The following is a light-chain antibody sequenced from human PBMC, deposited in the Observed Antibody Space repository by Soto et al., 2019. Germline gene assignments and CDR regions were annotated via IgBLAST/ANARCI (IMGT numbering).Light chain of an antibody. CDR1: SSDVGGYNY. CDR3: SSYTSSSTLVV. Sequence: QSALTQPASVSGSPGQSITISCTGTSSDVGGYNYVSWYQQHPGKAPKLMIYDVSNRPSGVSNRCSGYKSGNTASLTISGLQAEYEAEYYCSSYTSSSTLVVFGGGTKLTV. V-gene: IGLV2-14*01. CDR2: DVS. J-gene: IGLJ2*01.